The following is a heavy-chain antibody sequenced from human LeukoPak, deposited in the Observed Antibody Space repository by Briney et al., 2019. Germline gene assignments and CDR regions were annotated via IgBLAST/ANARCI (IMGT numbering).Heavy chain of an antibody. V-gene: IGHV5-51*01. CDR3: ARLYGDYPTGPFDY. Sequence: GESLKISCKGSGYSFTTDWIGWVRQMPGKGLEWMGIIYPSDSDTRYSPSFQGQVTISVDKSISTAYLQWSSLKASDTAVYYCARLYGDYPTGPFDYWGQGTLVTVSS. CDR1: GYSFTTDW. D-gene: IGHD4-17*01. J-gene: IGHJ4*02. CDR2: IYPSDSDT.